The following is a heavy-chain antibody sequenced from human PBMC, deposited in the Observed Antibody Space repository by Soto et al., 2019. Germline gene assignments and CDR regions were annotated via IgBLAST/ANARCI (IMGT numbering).Heavy chain of an antibody. Sequence: SETLSLTCTVSGGSISSGGYYWSWIRQHPGKGLEWIGYIYYSGSTYYNPSLKSRVTISVDTSKNQFSLKLSSVTAADTAVYYCARASDSSGYPLVYFDYWGQGTLVTVSS. J-gene: IGHJ4*02. CDR3: ARASDSSGYPLVYFDY. CDR1: GGSISSGGYY. CDR2: IYYSGST. D-gene: IGHD3-22*01. V-gene: IGHV4-31*03.